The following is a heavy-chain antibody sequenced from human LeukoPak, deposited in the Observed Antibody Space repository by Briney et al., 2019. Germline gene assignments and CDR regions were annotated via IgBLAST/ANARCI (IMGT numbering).Heavy chain of an antibody. CDR3: AKDVSVSDVRGVMALLGYMDV. J-gene: IGHJ6*03. V-gene: IGHV3-30*02. D-gene: IGHD3-10*01. CDR2: IRYDGGYK. Sequence: GGSLRLSCAASAFTFSSYGMHWVRQAPGKGLEWVAFIRYDGGYKFYADSVKGRFTISRDNSKNTLYLQMNSLRAEDTAVYYCAKDVSVSDVRGVMALLGYMDVWGKGTTVTISS. CDR1: AFTFSSYG.